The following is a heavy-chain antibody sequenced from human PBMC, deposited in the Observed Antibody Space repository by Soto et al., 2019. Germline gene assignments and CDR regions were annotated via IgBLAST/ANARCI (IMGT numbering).Heavy chain of an antibody. V-gene: IGHV3-7*01. CDR1: GFSFRHVW. D-gene: IGHD3-16*02. J-gene: IGHJ3*02. CDR2: IKQDGSEK. Sequence: GGSLRLSGEASGFSFRHVWRNWLRQVPGQGPVSVGNIKQDGSEKYYVDSVKGRFTTSRDNAKNSLYRQMNSLRAEDTAVYYCARESYDYVWGSYRYFGSDAFDICGQGTMVTVSS. CDR3: ARESYDYVWGSYRYFGSDAFDI.